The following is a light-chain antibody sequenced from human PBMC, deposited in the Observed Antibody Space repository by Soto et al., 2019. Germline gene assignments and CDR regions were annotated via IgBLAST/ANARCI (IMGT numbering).Light chain of an antibody. CDR3: SSYAGSNNFVV. Sequence: QSVLTQPPSASGSPGQSVTISCTGTSNDIGGYDYVSWYQQHPGKAPKLVIYEVSKRPSGVPDRFSGSKSANTASLTVSGLQAEDEADYYCSSYAGSNNFVVFGGGTQLTVL. V-gene: IGLV2-8*01. J-gene: IGLJ2*01. CDR1: SNDIGGYDY. CDR2: EVS.